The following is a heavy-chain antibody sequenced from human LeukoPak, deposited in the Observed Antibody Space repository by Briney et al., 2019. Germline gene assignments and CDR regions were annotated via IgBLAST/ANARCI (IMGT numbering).Heavy chain of an antibody. CDR3: ATVDYYDSSGYLDY. D-gene: IGHD3-22*01. Sequence: ASVKVSCKVSGYTLTELSMHWVRQAPGKGLEWMGGFDPEDGVTIYAQKFQGRVTMTEDTSTDTAYMELSSLRSEDTAVYYCATVDYYDSSGYLDYWGQGTLVTVSS. CDR1: GYTLTELS. CDR2: FDPEDGVT. J-gene: IGHJ4*02. V-gene: IGHV1-24*01.